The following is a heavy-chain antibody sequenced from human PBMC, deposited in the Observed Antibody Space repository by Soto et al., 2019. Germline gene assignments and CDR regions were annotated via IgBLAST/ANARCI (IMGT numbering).Heavy chain of an antibody. D-gene: IGHD6-13*01. CDR2: IHYSGTT. CDR3: AAGEASSRNLAPYFLVL. CDR1: GGSMRNYF. J-gene: IGHJ1*01. Sequence: PSETLSLTCTVSGGSMRNYFWTWIRQPPGKGLEWIGYIHYSGTTSFFPSYNPSLRSRVTISEDTSKNQFSLKLLSVTTADTAVYFCAAGEASSRNLAPYFLVLWGQATL. V-gene: IGHV4-59*01.